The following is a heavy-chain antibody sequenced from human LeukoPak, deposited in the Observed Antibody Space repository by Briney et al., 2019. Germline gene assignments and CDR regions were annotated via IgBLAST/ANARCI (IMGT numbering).Heavy chain of an antibody. Sequence: GGSLRLSCAASGFTFSSYAMTWVRQAPGKGLEWLSAISGGGDSTWYADSVKGRFTISRDNSKNTLSLQMNSLRAEDTTVYYCAKGSSAICPYYFDYWGQGILVTVSS. CDR2: ISGGGDST. J-gene: IGHJ4*02. D-gene: IGHD3-10*01. CDR1: GFTFSSYA. V-gene: IGHV3-23*01. CDR3: AKGSSAICPYYFDY.